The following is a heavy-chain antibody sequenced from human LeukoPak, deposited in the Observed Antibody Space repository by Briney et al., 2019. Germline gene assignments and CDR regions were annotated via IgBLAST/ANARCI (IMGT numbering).Heavy chain of an antibody. CDR2: ISGSGDST. CDR3: AKGGGSYFRRVTYYYYMDV. CDR1: EFSFGSYA. Sequence: PGGSLRLSCAASEFSFGSYAMSWVRQAPGKGLQWVSGISGSGDSTYYADSVNGRFTISRDNSKNTLYPQMISLRAEDTAVYYCAKGGGSYFRRVTYYYYMDVWGKGTTVTVSS. V-gene: IGHV3-23*01. J-gene: IGHJ6*03. D-gene: IGHD1-26*01.